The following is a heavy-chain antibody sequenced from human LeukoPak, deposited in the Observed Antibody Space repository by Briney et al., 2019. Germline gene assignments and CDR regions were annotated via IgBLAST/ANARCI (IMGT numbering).Heavy chain of an antibody. D-gene: IGHD3-10*01. V-gene: IGHV1-46*01. CDR2: INPSGHVT. J-gene: IGHJ6*02. CDR1: GYSFTNYY. Sequence: ASVKVSCKASGYSFTNYYMHWVRQAPGQGLEWMGIINPSGHVTSYAQKFQGRVTMSRDTSTSTVNMELSSLTSEDTVVYYCVTGRGSGTNLYYYYGMDLWGQGTTVTVSS. CDR3: VTGRGSGTNLYYYYGMDL.